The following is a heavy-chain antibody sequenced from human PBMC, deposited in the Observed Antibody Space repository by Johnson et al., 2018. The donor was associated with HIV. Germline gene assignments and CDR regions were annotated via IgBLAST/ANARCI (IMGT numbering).Heavy chain of an antibody. CDR3: AREWSSSRWTYGCDI. CDR1: GFIFSSYA. J-gene: IGHJ3*02. CDR2: ISYDGSNK. V-gene: IGHV3-30*04. Sequence: QVQLVESGGGVVQPGRSLRLSCAASGFIFSSYAIHWVRQAPGKGLEWVAGISYDGSNKYYVDSVKGRFTISRDNSKNTLYLQMNNLRAEDTAVYYCAREWSSSRWTYGCDIWGQGTMVTVSS. D-gene: IGHD6-13*01.